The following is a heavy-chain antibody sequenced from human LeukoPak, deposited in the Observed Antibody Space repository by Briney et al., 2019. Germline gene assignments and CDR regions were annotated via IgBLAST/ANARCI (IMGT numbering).Heavy chain of an antibody. CDR3: AGGYSYGKLGYDAFDI. CDR2: INHSGST. D-gene: IGHD5-18*01. Sequence: SETLSLTCAVYGGSFSGYYWSWIRQPPGKGLEWIGEINHSGSTNYNPSLKSRVTISVDTSKNQFSLKLSSVTAADTAVYYCAGGYSYGKLGYDAFDIWGQGTMVTVSS. J-gene: IGHJ3*02. CDR1: GGSFSGYY. V-gene: IGHV4-34*01.